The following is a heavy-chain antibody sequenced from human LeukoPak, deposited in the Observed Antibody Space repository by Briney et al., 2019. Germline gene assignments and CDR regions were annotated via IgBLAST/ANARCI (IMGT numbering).Heavy chain of an antibody. CDR3: ARGGHEGD. Sequence: GGSLRLSCAASGLTFSKSWMSWARQAPGKGLEWVALINEDGTGTYYMDPMKGRFTISRNNAKNSLYLQMNSLTAEDTAVYYCARGGHEGDWGQGTLVTVSS. V-gene: IGHV3-7*01. D-gene: IGHD3-16*01. J-gene: IGHJ4*02. CDR2: INEDGTGT. CDR1: GLTFSKSW.